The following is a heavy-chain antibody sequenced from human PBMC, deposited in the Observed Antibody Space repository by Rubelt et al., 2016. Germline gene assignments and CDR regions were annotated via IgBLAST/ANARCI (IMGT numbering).Heavy chain of an antibody. CDR1: GFTFSSCA. CDR3: VKDRRNTTGRGGMDF. CDR2: ISGNGGSI. Sequence: EVQLVESGGGLVQPGGSLTLSCSASGFTFSSCAMHWVRQAPAKGLEYVSAISGNGGSIYYSDSLRDRITISRDNSKNTLYLQMTSLRAEDTAVYYCVKDRRNTTGRGGMDFLGQGTTVTVSS. V-gene: IGHV3-64D*09. J-gene: IGHJ6*02. D-gene: IGHD1-1*01.